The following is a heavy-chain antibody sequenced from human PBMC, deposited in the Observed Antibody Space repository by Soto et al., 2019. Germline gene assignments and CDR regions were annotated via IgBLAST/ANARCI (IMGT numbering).Heavy chain of an antibody. CDR1: GYTFTGYY. CDR3: ARAAPGYSTHFYY. D-gene: IGHD6-13*01. Sequence: QVQLVQSGAEVKKPGASVKVSCKASGYTFTGYYMHWVRQAPGQGLEWMGWINPNSGGTNYAQKFQGRVTMTRDTSSSTAYMELRRLRSDDTAVYYCARAAPGYSTHFYYWGQGTLVTFSS. CDR2: INPNSGGT. V-gene: IGHV1-2*02. J-gene: IGHJ4*02.